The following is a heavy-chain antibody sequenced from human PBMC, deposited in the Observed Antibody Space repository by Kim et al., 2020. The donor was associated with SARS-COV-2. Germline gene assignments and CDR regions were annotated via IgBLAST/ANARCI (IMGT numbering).Heavy chain of an antibody. CDR3: ARDHDFWSGFYFDS. V-gene: IGHV1-2*02. CDR2: INPRSGVT. J-gene: IGHJ4*01. D-gene: IGHD3-3*01. Sequence: ASVKVSCKASGYTFSGYYIHWVRQSPGQGLEWMGWINPRSGVTTYAAKFQGRVTMTRDTSVTTAYMELSRLRSDDTAVYYCARDHDFWSGFYFDSWGQGSLVAVSS. CDR1: GYTFSGYY.